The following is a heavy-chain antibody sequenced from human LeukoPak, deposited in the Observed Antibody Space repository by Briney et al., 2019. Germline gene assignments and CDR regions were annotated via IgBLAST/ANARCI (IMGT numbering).Heavy chain of an antibody. CDR2: IYYSGST. CDR1: GGSISSYY. Sequence: SETLSLTCTVSGGSISSYYWSWIRQPPRKGLEGIGYIYYSGSTNYNPSLKSRVTISVDTSKNQFSLKLSSVTAADTAVYYCARGHCSGGSCPNDAFDIWGQGTMVTVSS. D-gene: IGHD2-15*01. CDR3: ARGHCSGGSCPNDAFDI. V-gene: IGHV4-59*08. J-gene: IGHJ3*02.